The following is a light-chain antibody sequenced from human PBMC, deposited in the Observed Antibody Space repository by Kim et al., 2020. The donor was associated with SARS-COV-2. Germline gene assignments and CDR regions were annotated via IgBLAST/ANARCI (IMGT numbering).Light chain of an antibody. Sequence: GQRVTISCSGSSSNIGTNSVNWYQQHPGTAPKLLIYTNNERPSGVPDRFSGSKSGTSASLAISGLQSEDEGDYYCGAWDGTLEGYVFGTGTKVTVL. CDR2: TNN. V-gene: IGLV1-44*01. CDR3: GAWDGTLEGYV. CDR1: SSNIGTNS. J-gene: IGLJ1*01.